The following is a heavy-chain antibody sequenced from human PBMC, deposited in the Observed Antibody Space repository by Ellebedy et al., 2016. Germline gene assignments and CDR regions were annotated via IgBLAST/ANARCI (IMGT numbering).Heavy chain of an antibody. J-gene: IGHJ4*02. V-gene: IGHV1-69*10. CDR1: GGTFSSYA. CDR3: ARCYWGGDFDY. D-gene: IGHD7-27*01. Sequence: ASVKVSCKASGGTFSSYAISWVRQAPGQGIEWMGGIIPILGIANYAQKFQGRVTITAEKSTSTAYMELRSLRSDDTAVYYCARCYWGGDFDYWGQGTLVTVSS. CDR2: IIPILGIA.